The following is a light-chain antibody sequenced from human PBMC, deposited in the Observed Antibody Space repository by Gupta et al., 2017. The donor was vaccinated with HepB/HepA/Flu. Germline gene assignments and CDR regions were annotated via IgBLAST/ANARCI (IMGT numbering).Light chain of an antibody. V-gene: IGKV1-5*03. CDR3: QQYNRYSWT. CDR1: QSISSW. Sequence: DIQMTQSPSTLSASVGDRVTITCRASQSISSWLVSYQQKPWNAPQLLIYDASSLESGVASRISGSGAGTEFPLTISRLHPDDFANYYCQQYNRYSWTFGQGTKVEIK. CDR2: DAS. J-gene: IGKJ1*01.